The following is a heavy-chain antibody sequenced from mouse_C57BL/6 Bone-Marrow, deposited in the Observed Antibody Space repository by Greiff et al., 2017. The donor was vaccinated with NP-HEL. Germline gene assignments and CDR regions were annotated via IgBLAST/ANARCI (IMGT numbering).Heavy chain of an antibody. CDR2: IYPRDGST. Sequence: VQGVESDAELVKPGASVKISCKVSGYTFTDHTIHWMKQRPEQGLEWIGYIYPRDGSTKYNEKFKGKATLTADKSSSTAYMQLNSLTSEDSAVYFCAREGLWLRQGDYAMDYWGQGTSVTVSS. CDR1: GYTFTDHT. CDR3: AREGLWLRQGDYAMDY. J-gene: IGHJ4*01. V-gene: IGHV1-78*01. D-gene: IGHD2-2*01.